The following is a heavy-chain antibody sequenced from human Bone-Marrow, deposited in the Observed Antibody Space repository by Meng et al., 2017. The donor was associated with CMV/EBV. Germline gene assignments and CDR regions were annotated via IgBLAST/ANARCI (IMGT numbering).Heavy chain of an antibody. CDR1: GFTFSSYG. CDR3: ARIGYSSSSLDY. CDR2: IRYDGSNK. J-gene: IGHJ4*02. Sequence: GESLKISCAASGFTFSSYGMHWVRQAPGKGLEWVAFIRYDGSNKYYADSVKGRFTISRDNSKNTLYLQMNSLRVEDTAVYYCARIGYSSSSLDYWGQGTLVTVSS. V-gene: IGHV3-30*02. D-gene: IGHD6-13*01.